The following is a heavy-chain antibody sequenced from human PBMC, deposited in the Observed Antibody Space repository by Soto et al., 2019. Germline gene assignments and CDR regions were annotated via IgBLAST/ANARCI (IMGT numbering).Heavy chain of an antibody. CDR1: GGTFSSYA. Sequence: QVQLVQSGAEVKKPGSSVKVSCKASGGTFSSYAISWVRQAPGQGLEWMGGIIPIFGTANYAQKFQGRVTITADASTSTDYMELSSLRSEDTAVYYCARVVGGNGSYYFDYWGQGTLVTVAS. CDR3: ARVVGGNGSYYFDY. CDR2: IIPIFGTA. J-gene: IGHJ4*02. D-gene: IGHD2-15*01. V-gene: IGHV1-69*01.